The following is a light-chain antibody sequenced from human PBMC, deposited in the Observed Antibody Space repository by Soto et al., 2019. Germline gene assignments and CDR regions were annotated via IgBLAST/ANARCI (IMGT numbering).Light chain of an antibody. Sequence: DIQMTQSPSTLSASVGDRVNITCRASQSISSWLAWYQQKPGKVPKLLIYKASSLESGVLSRFSGSGSGTEFTLTISSLQPDDFATYYCQQYNSYSQTFGQGTKVDIK. CDR1: QSISSW. CDR2: KAS. CDR3: QQYNSYSQT. J-gene: IGKJ1*01. V-gene: IGKV1-5*03.